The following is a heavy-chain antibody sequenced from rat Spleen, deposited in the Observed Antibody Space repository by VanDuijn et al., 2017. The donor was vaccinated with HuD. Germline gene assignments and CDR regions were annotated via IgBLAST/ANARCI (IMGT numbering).Heavy chain of an antibody. Sequence: EVQLVESGGGLVQPGRSLKLSCAASGFTFSNYFMAWVRQAPTKGLEWVAYINTGGGSTYYRDSVKGRFTISRDNARGTLYLQMDSLRSEDTATYYCARVGTRVSRFAYWGQGTLVTVSS. V-gene: IGHV5-27*01. CDR3: ARVGTRVSRFAY. D-gene: IGHD1-4*01. CDR2: INTGGGST. CDR1: GFTFSNYF. J-gene: IGHJ3*01.